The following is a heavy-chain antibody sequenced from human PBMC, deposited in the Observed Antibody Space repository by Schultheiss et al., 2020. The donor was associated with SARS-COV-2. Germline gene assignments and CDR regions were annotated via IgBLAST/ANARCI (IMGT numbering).Heavy chain of an antibody. CDR3: ARGIAVAGPRFDY. CDR2: IYYSGST. CDR1: GGSISSGDYY. J-gene: IGHJ4*02. V-gene: IGHV4-39*07. Sequence: SETLSLTCTVSGGSISSGDYYWSWIRQPPGKGLEWIGSIYYSGSTYYNPSLKSRVTISVDTSKNQFSLKLSSVTAADTAVYYCARGIAVAGPRFDYWGQGTLVTVSS. D-gene: IGHD6-19*01.